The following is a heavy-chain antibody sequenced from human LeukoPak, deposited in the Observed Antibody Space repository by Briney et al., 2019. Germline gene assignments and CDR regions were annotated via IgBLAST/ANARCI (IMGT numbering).Heavy chain of an antibody. CDR2: ISGSGGST. V-gene: IGHV3-23*01. D-gene: IGHD5-18*01. CDR1: GFTFSSYA. Sequence: HPGGSLRLSCAASGFTFSSYAMSWVRQAPGKGLEWVSAISGSGGSTYYADSVKGRFTISRDNSKNTLYLQMNSLRAEDTAVYYCAKDPGYSYGRGFDYWGQGTLVTVSS. CDR3: AKDPGYSYGRGFDY. J-gene: IGHJ4*02.